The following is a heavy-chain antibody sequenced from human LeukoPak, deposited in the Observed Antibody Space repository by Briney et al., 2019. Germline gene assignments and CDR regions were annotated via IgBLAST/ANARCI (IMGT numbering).Heavy chain of an antibody. CDR3: ASYPRYSSSPPFDY. Sequence: ASVKVSCKASGYTFTGQDMHWVRQAPGQGLEGVGWINPNTGDTNYAQKFQGRVTMTRDTTISTAYMELSRLTSDDTAVYYCASYPRYSSSPPFDYWGQGTLVTVSS. J-gene: IGHJ4*02. D-gene: IGHD6-19*01. V-gene: IGHV1-2*02. CDR1: GYTFTGQD. CDR2: INPNTGDT.